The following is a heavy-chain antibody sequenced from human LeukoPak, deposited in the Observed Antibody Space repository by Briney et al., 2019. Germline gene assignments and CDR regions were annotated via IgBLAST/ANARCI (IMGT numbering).Heavy chain of an antibody. Sequence: GASVKDSCKASGYTFRNYGISWVRQAPGQGLEWMGWISAYNGDTHYAQKLQGRVTMTTDTSTSTAYMELRSLRSDDTAVYYCARDPSNTSGYQIYFDYWGQGTLVTVSS. CDR3: ARDPSNTSGYQIYFDY. CDR2: ISAYNGDT. CDR1: GYTFRNYG. J-gene: IGHJ4*02. V-gene: IGHV1-18*01. D-gene: IGHD3-3*01.